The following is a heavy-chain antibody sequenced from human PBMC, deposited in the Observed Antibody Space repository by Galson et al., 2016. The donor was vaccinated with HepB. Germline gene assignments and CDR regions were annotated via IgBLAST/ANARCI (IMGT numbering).Heavy chain of an antibody. CDR1: GYMFTGSY. D-gene: IGHD3-10*01. V-gene: IGHV1-2*02. CDR2: INPNSYGT. Sequence: SVKASCKASGYMFTGSYIHWVRQAPGQGLEWMGWINPNSYGTTYSQKFQGRVTMTSDSSISTAYMDLSRLRSDDTAVYYCASGGWFGDQVDYWGQGTLVTVSS. CDR3: ASGGWFGDQVDY. J-gene: IGHJ4*02.